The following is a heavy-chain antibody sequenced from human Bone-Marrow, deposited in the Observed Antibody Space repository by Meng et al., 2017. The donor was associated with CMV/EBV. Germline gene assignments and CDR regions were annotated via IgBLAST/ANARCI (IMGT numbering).Heavy chain of an antibody. J-gene: IGHJ4*02. V-gene: IGHV1-18*01. CDR2: ISTYNGDT. CDR1: GYTFTSYD. Sequence: ASVKVSCKASGYTFTSYDINWVRQATGQGLEWMGWISTYNGDTNYAQKLQGRVTMTTDTSTSTVYMELRSLRSDDTAVYYCARHYCSSTTCYGYCDYWGQGKLVTVSS. D-gene: IGHD2-2*01. CDR3: ARHYCSSTTCYGYCDY.